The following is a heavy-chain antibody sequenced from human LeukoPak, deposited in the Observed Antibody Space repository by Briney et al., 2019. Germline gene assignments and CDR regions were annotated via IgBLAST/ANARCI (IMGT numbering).Heavy chain of an antibody. Sequence: SETLSLTCAVYGGSFSGYYWGWIRQPPGKGLEWIGEINHSGSTNYNPSLKSRVTISVDTSKNQFSLKLSSVTAADTAVYYCARDLGGRIQLWPGYFDYWGQGTLVTVSS. D-gene: IGHD5-18*01. CDR3: ARDLGGRIQLWPGYFDY. V-gene: IGHV4-34*01. CDR1: GGSFSGYY. J-gene: IGHJ4*02. CDR2: INHSGST.